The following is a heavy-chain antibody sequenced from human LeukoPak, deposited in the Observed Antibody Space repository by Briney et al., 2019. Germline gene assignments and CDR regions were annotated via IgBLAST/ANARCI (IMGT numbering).Heavy chain of an antibody. CDR3: ARRGYSYGYDY. D-gene: IGHD5-18*01. CDR2: IYPGDSDT. J-gene: IGHJ4*02. Sequence: GEPLKISGKGSGYSFTSYWSGWVRQMPGKGREGMGIIYPGDSDTRYSPSFQGQVTISADKSISTAYLQWSSLKASDTAMYYCARRGYSYGYDYWGQGTLVTVSS. CDR1: GYSFTSYW. V-gene: IGHV5-51*01.